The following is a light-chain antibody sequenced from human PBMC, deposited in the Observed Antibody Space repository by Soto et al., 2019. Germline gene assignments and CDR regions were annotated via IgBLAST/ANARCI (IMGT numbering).Light chain of an antibody. CDR2: DAS. CDR1: QSVSSSR. V-gene: IGKV3D-20*01. Sequence: DIVLTPSPATLSLSPGERATLSCGASQSVSSSRLAWYQQKPALAPRLLIYDASNRATGIPDRFSGGGSGTDFTLTISRLEPEDSAVYYCQQYGSSRTFGQGTKVDNK. CDR3: QQYGSSRT. J-gene: IGKJ1*01.